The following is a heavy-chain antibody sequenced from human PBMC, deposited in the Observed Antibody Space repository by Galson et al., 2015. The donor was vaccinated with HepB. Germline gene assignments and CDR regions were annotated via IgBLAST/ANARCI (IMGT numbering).Heavy chain of an antibody. J-gene: IGHJ4*02. Sequence: SLRLSCAVSGFTFSSYAMNWVRQAPGKGLEWVSGISGSGGNTYYADSVKGRFTISRDNSKNTLFLQLNSLRAEDTAVYYCAKVYGSGSYYMGVIDYWGQGTLVTVSS. CDR1: GFTFSSYA. V-gene: IGHV3-23*01. CDR3: AKVYGSGSYYMGVIDY. CDR2: ISGSGGNT. D-gene: IGHD3-10*01.